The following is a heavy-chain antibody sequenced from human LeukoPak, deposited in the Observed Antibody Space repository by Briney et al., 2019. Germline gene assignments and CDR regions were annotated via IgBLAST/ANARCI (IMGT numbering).Heavy chain of an antibody. J-gene: IGHJ4*02. Sequence: GGSRRLSCAASGFTVSNNYMSWVRQAPGKGLEWVSVISSGGDTYHADSVRGRFTISRDKSKNTLHLQMNTLRPEDTAVYFCAREGQWLDRDDVYWDQGTLVSVSS. CDR3: AREGQWLDRDDVY. D-gene: IGHD6-19*01. CDR2: ISSGGDT. CDR1: GFTVSNNY. V-gene: IGHV3-66*02.